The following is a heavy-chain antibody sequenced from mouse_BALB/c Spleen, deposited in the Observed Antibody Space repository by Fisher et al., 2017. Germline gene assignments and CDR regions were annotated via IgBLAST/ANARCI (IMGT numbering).Heavy chain of an antibody. Sequence: KFKGKATLTADKSSSTAYMQLSSLASEDSAVYYCARGEAMDYWGQGTSVTVSS. CDR3: ARGEAMDY. J-gene: IGHJ4*01. V-gene: IGHV1-87*01.